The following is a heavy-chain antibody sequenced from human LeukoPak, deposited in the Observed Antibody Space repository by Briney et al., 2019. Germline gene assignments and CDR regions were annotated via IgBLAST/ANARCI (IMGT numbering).Heavy chain of an antibody. CDR3: AREQRYSSSGGDY. Sequence: GGSLRLSCAASGFTFDDYAMPWVRQAPGKGLEWVSGISWNSGSIGYADSVKGRFTISRDNAKNSLYLQMNSLRAEDTAVYYCAREQRYSSSGGDYWGQGTLVTVSS. V-gene: IGHV3-9*01. J-gene: IGHJ4*02. CDR2: ISWNSGSI. D-gene: IGHD6-6*01. CDR1: GFTFDDYA.